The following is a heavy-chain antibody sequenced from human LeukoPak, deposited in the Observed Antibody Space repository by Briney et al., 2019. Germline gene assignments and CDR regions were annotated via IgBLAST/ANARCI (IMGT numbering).Heavy chain of an antibody. Sequence: PPETLSLTCAVYGGSFSGYYWSWIRPPPGKGLEWIGEINHSGSTNYNPSLKSRVTISVTTSKNQFSLKLSSVSAADTAVYYWARGLSSPRVPLGYFDYWGQGTLVTVSS. J-gene: IGHJ4*02. D-gene: IGHD6-13*01. CDR2: INHSGST. V-gene: IGHV4-34*01. CDR3: ARGLSSPRVPLGYFDY. CDR1: GGSFSGYY.